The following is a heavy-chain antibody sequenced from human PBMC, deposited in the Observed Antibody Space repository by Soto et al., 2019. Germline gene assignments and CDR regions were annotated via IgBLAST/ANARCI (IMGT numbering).Heavy chain of an antibody. D-gene: IGHD2-15*01. V-gene: IGHV1-69*01. CDR1: GGTFSSYA. J-gene: IGHJ6*02. Sequence: QVQLVQSGAEVKKPGSSVKVSCKASGGTFSSYAISWVRQAPGQGLEWMGGIIPIFGTANYAQKFQGRVTITADESTSTAYMELSSLRSEDTAVYSCARYCSGGSCYSNKSYYYYGMDVWGQGTTVTVSS. CDR3: ARYCSGGSCYSNKSYYYYGMDV. CDR2: IIPIFGTA.